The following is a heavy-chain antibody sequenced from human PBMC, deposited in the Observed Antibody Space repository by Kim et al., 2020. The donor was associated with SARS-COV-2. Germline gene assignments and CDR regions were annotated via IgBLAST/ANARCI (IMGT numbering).Heavy chain of an antibody. J-gene: IGHJ4*02. CDR1: GGSFSGYY. CDR3: ARLGYYYDSSGYYSDGY. CDR2: INHSGST. D-gene: IGHD3-22*01. Sequence: SETLSLTCAVYGGSFSGYYWSWIRQPPGKGLEWIGEINHSGSTNYNPSLKSRVTISVDTSKNQFSLKLSSVTAADTAVYYCARLGYYYDSSGYYSDGYWGQGTLVTVSS. V-gene: IGHV4-34*01.